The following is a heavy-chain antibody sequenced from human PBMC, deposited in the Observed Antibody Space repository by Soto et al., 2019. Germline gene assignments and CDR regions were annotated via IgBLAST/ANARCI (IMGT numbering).Heavy chain of an antibody. CDR1: GGSISSYY. Sequence: SETLSLTCTVSGGSISSYYWSWIRQPPGKGLEWIGYIYYSGSTNYNPSLKSRVTISVDNAKNSLYLQLNSLRAEDTAVYYCATDGAAGSVMGVWGQGTTVTVSS. V-gene: IGHV4-59*12. D-gene: IGHD6-13*01. CDR2: IYYSGST. CDR3: ATDGAAGSVMGV. J-gene: IGHJ6*02.